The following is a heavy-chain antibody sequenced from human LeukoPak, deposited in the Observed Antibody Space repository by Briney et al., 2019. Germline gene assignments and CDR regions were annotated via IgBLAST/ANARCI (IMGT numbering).Heavy chain of an antibody. Sequence: SETLSLTCTVPGGSISSYYWSWIRQPPGKGLEWIGYIYYSGSTNYNPSLKSRVTISVDTSKNQFSLKLSSVTAADTAVYYCARLVVPAAPDYWGQGTLVTVSS. J-gene: IGHJ4*02. V-gene: IGHV4-59*01. CDR3: ARLVVPAAPDY. D-gene: IGHD2-2*01. CDR1: GGSISSYY. CDR2: IYYSGST.